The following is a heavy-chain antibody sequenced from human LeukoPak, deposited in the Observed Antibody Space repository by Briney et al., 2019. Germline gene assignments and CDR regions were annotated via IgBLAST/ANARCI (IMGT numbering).Heavy chain of an antibody. CDR2: VNLQGST. V-gene: IGHV4-4*02. J-gene: IGHJ2*01. CDR3: ARDATVRSWFFDL. D-gene: IGHD4-17*01. CDR1: GGSITQTNY. Sequence: SETLSLTCGVSGGSITQTNYWTWVRQPPGKGLEWIGEVNLQGSTNYNPSLMGRVAISVDKSENHVSLQLTSVTAADTAVYYCARDATVRSWFFDLWGRGILVTVSS.